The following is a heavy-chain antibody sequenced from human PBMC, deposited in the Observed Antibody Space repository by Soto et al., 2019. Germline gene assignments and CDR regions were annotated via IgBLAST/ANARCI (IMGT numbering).Heavy chain of an antibody. D-gene: IGHD1-26*01. Sequence: SQTLSLTCAISGDSVASNSAAWNWIRQSPSRGLEWLGRTYYRSKWYNDYAVSVKSRITINPDTSKNQFSLQLNSVTPEDTAVYYCARQAPAGARRPGNHYYFDYWGQGTLVTVSS. V-gene: IGHV6-1*01. CDR3: ARQAPAGARRPGNHYYFDY. J-gene: IGHJ4*02. CDR1: GDSVASNSAA. CDR2: TYYRSKWYN.